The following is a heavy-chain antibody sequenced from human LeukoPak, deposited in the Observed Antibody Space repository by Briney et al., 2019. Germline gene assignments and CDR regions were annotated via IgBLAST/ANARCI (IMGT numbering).Heavy chain of an antibody. CDR1: GITFSSYD. V-gene: IGHV3-23*01. D-gene: IGHD3-3*01. CDR2: ISDRGKT. J-gene: IGHJ3*02. CDR3: AKLPTIFGVADSFDI. Sequence: GGSLRLSCEASGITFSSYDMSWVRQAPGKGLEWISAISDRGKTDYADSVKGRFTISRDNSKNTLYLQLSSLRAEDMAMYYCAKLPTIFGVADSFDIWGQGTFVTVSS.